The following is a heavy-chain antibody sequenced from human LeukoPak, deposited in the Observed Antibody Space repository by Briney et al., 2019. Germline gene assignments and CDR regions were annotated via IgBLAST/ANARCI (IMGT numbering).Heavy chain of an antibody. D-gene: IGHD2-15*01. CDR2: ISGSGGST. V-gene: IGHV3-23*01. CDR3: AKEGDSVVVAAADY. J-gene: IGHJ4*02. CDR1: GFTFSSYA. Sequence: GGSLRLSRAASGFTFSSYAMSWVRQAPGKGLEWVSAISGSGGSTYYADSVKGRFTISRDNSKNTLYLQMNSLRAEDTAVYYCAKEGDSVVVAAADYWGQGTLVTVSS.